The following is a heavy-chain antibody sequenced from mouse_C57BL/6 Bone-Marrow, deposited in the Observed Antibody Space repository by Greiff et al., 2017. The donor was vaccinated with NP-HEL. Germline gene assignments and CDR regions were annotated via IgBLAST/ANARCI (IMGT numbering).Heavy chain of an antibody. CDR2: IHPSDSDT. Sequence: QVQLQQPGAELVKPGASVKVSCKASGYTFTSYWMHWVKQRPGQGLEWIGRIHPSDSDTNYNQKFKGKATLTVDKSSSTAYMQLSSLTSEDSAVYYCAIKGYYDGSSYPPYWYFDVWGTGTTVTVSS. CDR1: GYTFTSYW. V-gene: IGHV1-74*01. CDR3: AIKGYYDGSSYPPYWYFDV. D-gene: IGHD1-1*01. J-gene: IGHJ1*03.